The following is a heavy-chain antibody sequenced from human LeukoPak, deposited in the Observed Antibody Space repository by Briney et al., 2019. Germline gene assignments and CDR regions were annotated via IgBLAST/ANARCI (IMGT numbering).Heavy chain of an antibody. Sequence: GASVKVSCKASGYTFTGYYMHWVRQAPGQGLEGMGWINPNSGGTNYAQKFQGRVTMTRDTSISTAYMELSRLRSDDTAVYYCARDDYVWGSHDYWGQGTLVTVSS. J-gene: IGHJ4*02. CDR1: GYTFTGYY. CDR2: INPNSGGT. CDR3: ARDDYVWGSHDY. V-gene: IGHV1-2*02. D-gene: IGHD3-16*01.